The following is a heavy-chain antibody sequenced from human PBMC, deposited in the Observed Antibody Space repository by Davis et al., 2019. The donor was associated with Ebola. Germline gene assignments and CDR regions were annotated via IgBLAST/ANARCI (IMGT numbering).Heavy chain of an antibody. CDR1: GFTFDDYA. J-gene: IGHJ4*02. V-gene: IGHV3-9*01. Sequence: PGGSLRLSCAASGFTFDDYAMHWVRQAPGKGLEWVSGISWNSGSIGYADSVKGRFTISRDNAKNSLYLQMNSLRAEDTALYYCVIVVVMQDYWGQGTPVTVSS. CDR3: VIVVVMQDY. CDR2: ISWNSGSI. D-gene: IGHD3-22*01.